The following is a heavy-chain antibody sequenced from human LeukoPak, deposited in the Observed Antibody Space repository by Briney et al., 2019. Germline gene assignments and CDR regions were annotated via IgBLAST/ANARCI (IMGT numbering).Heavy chain of an antibody. CDR2: ISYDGSNK. V-gene: IGHV3-30*18. Sequence: GGSLRLSCAASGFTFSSYGMHWVRQAPGQGLEWVAVISYDGSNKYYADSVKGRFTISRDNSKNTLYLQMNSLRAEDTAVYYCAKDYGDYGYFDLWGRGTLVTVSS. J-gene: IGHJ2*01. D-gene: IGHD4-17*01. CDR3: AKDYGDYGYFDL. CDR1: GFTFSSYG.